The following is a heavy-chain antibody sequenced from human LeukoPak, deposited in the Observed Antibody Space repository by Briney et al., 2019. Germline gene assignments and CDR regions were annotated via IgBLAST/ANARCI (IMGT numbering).Heavy chain of an antibody. D-gene: IGHD2-2*01. CDR3: ARASYCSSTSCYFTKYNWFDP. V-gene: IGHV1-18*01. J-gene: IGHJ5*02. CDR2: VSAYNGNT. CDR1: GYTFTSYG. Sequence: ASVNVSCKASGYTFTSYGISWVRQAPGQGLEWMGWVSAYNGNTNYAQKLQGRVTMTTDTSTSTAYMELRSLRSDDTAVYYCARASYCSSTSCYFTKYNWFDPWGQGTLVTVSS.